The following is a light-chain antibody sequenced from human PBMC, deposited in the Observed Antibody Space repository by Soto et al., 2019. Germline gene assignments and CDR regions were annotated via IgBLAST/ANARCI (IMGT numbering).Light chain of an antibody. J-gene: IGKJ1*01. CDR2: AAS. V-gene: IGKV1-39*01. CDR3: QQSDSTPWT. Sequence: LTQSPSSLSASVGERVTITCRASQGIASYLAWYQQKPGKAPKLLIYAASSLQSGVPSRFSGSGSGADFTLTISSLQPEDFATYYCQQSDSTPWTFGQGTKVDIK. CDR1: QGIASY.